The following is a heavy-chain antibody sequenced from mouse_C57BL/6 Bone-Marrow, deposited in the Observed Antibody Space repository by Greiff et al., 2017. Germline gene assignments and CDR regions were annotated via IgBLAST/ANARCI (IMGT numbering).Heavy chain of an antibody. Sequence: EVKLVESGGGLVQPGGSMKLSCAASGFTFSDAWMDWVRQSPEKGLEWVAEIRNKANNHATYYAESVKGRFTISRDDSKSSVYLQMNSLRAEDTGIYYCTRAYYYGSSYRFAYWGQGTLVTVSA. CDR3: TRAYYYGSSYRFAY. J-gene: IGHJ3*01. V-gene: IGHV6-6*01. CDR2: IRNKANNHAT. D-gene: IGHD1-1*01. CDR1: GFTFSDAW.